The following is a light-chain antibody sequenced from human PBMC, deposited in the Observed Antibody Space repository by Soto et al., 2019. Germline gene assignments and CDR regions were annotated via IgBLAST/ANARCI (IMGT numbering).Light chain of an antibody. CDR1: QSVSSY. J-gene: IGKJ3*01. CDR2: DVS. Sequence: EIVLTQSPATLSLSPGERATLSCRASQSVSSYLAWYQQKPGQAPRLLIYDVSNRATGIPARFSGSGSGTDCTLTISSLEPEDFAVYYCQQRSNWPRFTFGPGTKVDSK. CDR3: QQRSNWPRFT. V-gene: IGKV3-11*01.